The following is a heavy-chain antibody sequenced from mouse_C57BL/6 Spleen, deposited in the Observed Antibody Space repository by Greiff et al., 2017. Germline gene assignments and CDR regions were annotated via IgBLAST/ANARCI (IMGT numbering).Heavy chain of an antibody. J-gene: IGHJ1*03. CDR3: AREGSSDWYFDV. CDR1: GFTFSDYG. CDR2: ISSGSSTI. D-gene: IGHD1-1*01. V-gene: IGHV5-17*01. Sequence: EVQLVESGGGLVKPGGSLKLSCAASGFTFSDYGMHWVRQAPEKGLEWVAYISSGSSTIYYADTVKGRFTISRDNAKNTLFLQMTSLRSEDTAMYYCAREGSSDWYFDVWGTGTTVTVSS.